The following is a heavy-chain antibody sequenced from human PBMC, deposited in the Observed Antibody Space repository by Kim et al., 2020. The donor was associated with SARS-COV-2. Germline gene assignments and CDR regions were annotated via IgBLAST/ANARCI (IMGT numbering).Heavy chain of an antibody. CDR3: ARGGLGQTGVDY. J-gene: IGHJ4*02. V-gene: IGHV3-74*01. D-gene: IGHD1-1*01. Sequence: GGSLRLSFAASGFTFTSYWMYWVRQAPGKGLVWVSRLNRDGSVTSYADFVKGRFTVSRDNAKNTVYLQVNSLRVEDTAVYYCARGGLGQTGVDYWGQGTLVSVSS. CDR2: LNRDGSVT. CDR1: GFTFTSYW.